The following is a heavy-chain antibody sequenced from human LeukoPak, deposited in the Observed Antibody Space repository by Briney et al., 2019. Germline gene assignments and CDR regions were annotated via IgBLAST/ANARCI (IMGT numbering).Heavy chain of an antibody. J-gene: IGHJ6*02. D-gene: IGHD6-13*01. CDR2: INAGTGDT. CDR3: ARAVGAAGTPYYGMDV. CDR1: GYTFTSYA. Sequence: ASVKVSCKASGYTFTSYAMHWVRQAPGQRLEWMGWINAGTGDTKYSQKFQGRVTITRDTSASTAYMELSSLRSEDTAVYYCARAVGAAGTPYYGMDVWGQGPRSPSP. V-gene: IGHV1-3*01.